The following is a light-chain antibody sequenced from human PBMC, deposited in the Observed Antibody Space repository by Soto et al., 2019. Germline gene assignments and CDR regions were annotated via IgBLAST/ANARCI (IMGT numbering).Light chain of an antibody. CDR1: SGSIASNY. V-gene: IGLV6-57*01. CDR3: QSYDSSHV. CDR2: EDN. J-gene: IGLJ1*01. Sequence: NFMLTQPHSVSESPGKTVTISCTRSSGSIASNYVQWSQQRPGSSPTTVIYEDNQRPSGVPDRFTGSIDSSSNSASLSISGLKTEDEADYYCQSYDSSHVFGIGTKLTVL.